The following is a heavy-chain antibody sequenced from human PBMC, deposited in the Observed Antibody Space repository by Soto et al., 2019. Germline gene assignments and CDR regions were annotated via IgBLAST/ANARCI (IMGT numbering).Heavy chain of an antibody. D-gene: IGHD3-3*01. J-gene: IGHJ6*03. Sequence: EVQLVESGGHLVQPGGSLRLSCTASGFRFSSHWMHWVRQGPGKGLVWVSRINADGSYTTYGDSVKGRFTISRDNAKNTQFLQMNSLSAEDTGVYYCARENYDDYYYYIDVWGKGTTVTVSS. CDR1: GFRFSSHW. V-gene: IGHV3-74*01. CDR2: INADGSYT. CDR3: ARENYDDYYYYIDV.